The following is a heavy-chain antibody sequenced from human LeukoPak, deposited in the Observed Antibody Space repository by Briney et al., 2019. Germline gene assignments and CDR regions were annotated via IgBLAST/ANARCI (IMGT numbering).Heavy chain of an antibody. CDR1: GGSTSSYY. V-gene: IGHV4-59*01. J-gene: IGHJ4*02. CDR3: ARGASEYYFDY. CDR2: IYYSGST. Sequence: SETLSLTCTVSGGSTSSYYWSWIRQPPGKGLEWIGYIYYSGSTNYNPSLKSRVTISVDTSKNQFSLKLSSVTAADTAVYYCARGASEYYFDYWGQGTLVTVSS.